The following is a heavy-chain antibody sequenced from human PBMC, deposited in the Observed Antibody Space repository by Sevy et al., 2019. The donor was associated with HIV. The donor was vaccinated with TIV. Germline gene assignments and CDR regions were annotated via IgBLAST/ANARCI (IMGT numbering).Heavy chain of an antibody. CDR2: IYWNDDK. CDR1: GFSLSTSGVG. CDR3: AHQLSQYDFWSGYYANYYGMDV. V-gene: IGHV2-5*01. D-gene: IGHD3-3*01. Sequence: SGPTLVKPTQTLTLTCTFSGFSLSTSGVGVGWIRQPPGKALEWLALIYWNDDKRYSPSLKSRLTITKDTSKNQVVLTMTNMDPVDTATYYCAHQLSQYDFWSGYYANYYGMDVWGQGTTVTVSS. J-gene: IGHJ6*02.